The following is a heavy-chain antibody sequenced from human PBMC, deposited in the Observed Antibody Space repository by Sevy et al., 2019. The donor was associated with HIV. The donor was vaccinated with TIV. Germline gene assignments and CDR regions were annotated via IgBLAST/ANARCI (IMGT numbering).Heavy chain of an antibody. CDR2: ITVSGSRK. CDR3: ARDTPFFYYASGNYYFEGIFDH. J-gene: IGHJ4*02. D-gene: IGHD3-10*01. Sequence: GGSLRLSCVASGFSFSSYAMAWVRQTPGKGLEWVSAITVSGSRKYYADSVKGRFTISRDNSQNILYLQMDSLRVEDTASYYCARDTPFFYYASGNYYFEGIFDHWGQGALVTVSS. V-gene: IGHV3-23*01. CDR1: GFSFSSYA.